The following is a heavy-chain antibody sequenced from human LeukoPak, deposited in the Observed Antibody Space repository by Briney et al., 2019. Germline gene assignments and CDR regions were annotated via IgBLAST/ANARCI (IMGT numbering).Heavy chain of an antibody. CDR3: ARDWVVGVVVVAAGY. CDR1: GYPFTSYG. Sequence: ASVKVSCKASGYPFTSYGISWVRQAPGQGLEWMGWISTYNGNTNYAQKFQDIVTMTTDTSTSTAYMELTSLRSDDTAVYYCARDWVVGVVVVAAGYWGQGTLVTVSS. D-gene: IGHD2-15*01. V-gene: IGHV1-18*01. J-gene: IGHJ4*02. CDR2: ISTYNGNT.